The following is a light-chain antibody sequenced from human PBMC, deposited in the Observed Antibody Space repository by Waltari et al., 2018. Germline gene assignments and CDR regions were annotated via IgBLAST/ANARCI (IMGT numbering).Light chain of an antibody. CDR3: QQSYSTPRT. CDR1: QSISTY. Sequence: QMTQSPSSLSASVGNRVTIACRASQSISTYLNWYRHKPGKAPELLIFAASSLQSGVPSRFSGSGSGTDFTLTISSLQAEDFATYYCQQSYSTPRTFGQGTKVEIK. V-gene: IGKV1-39*01. CDR2: AAS. J-gene: IGKJ1*01.